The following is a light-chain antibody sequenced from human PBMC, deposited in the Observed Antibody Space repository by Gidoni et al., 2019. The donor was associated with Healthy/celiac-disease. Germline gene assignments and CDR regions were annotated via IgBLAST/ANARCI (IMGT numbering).Light chain of an antibody. J-gene: IGLJ2*01. V-gene: IGLV3-1*01. CDR3: QAWDRSTVV. CDR1: KLGDKY. Sequence: SYELTQPLSVSVSPGQTASITCSGDKLGDKYACWYQQKPGQSPVLVIYQDSKRPSGITERFSGSNSGNTATLTISGTQAMDEADYYCQAWDRSTVVFGGGTKLTVL. CDR2: QDS.